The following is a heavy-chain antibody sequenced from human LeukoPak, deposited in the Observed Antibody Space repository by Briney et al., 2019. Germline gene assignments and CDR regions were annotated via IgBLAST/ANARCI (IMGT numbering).Heavy chain of an antibody. CDR1: GFTFSSYN. J-gene: IGHJ4*02. V-gene: IGHV3-48*04. CDR3: VLAVDY. CDR2: ISSTSSTI. Sequence: RGSLRLSCAVSGFTFSSYNMHWVRQAPGKGLEWISYISSTSSTIYYADSVKGRLTISRDNAKNLLYLQMNSLRAEDTAVYYCVLAVDYWGQGTLVTVSS. D-gene: IGHD1-26*01.